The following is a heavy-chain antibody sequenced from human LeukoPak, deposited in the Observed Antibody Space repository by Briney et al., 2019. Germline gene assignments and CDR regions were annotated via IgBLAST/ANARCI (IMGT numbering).Heavy chain of an antibody. Sequence: GESLKISCKGSGYSFSSYWIGWVRQMPGKGLEWMGIINSGRSDTRYSPPFQGQVTISADESISTSYLHWTSLKASDTALYYCARRVHPTQFDYWGQGTLVTVSS. D-gene: IGHD3-10*01. CDR3: ARRVHPTQFDY. CDR1: GYSFSSYW. V-gene: IGHV5-51*01. CDR2: INSGRSDT. J-gene: IGHJ4*02.